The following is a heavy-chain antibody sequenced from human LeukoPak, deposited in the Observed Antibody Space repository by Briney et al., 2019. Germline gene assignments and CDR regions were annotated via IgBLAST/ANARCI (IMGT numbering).Heavy chain of an antibody. CDR3: ARGIREKINWFDP. J-gene: IGHJ5*02. CDR2: INHSGST. CDR1: GGSFSGYY. Sequence: SETLSLTCAVYGGSFSGYYWSWIRQPPGKGLEWIGEINHSGSTNYGPSLKSRVTISVDTSKNQFSLKLSSVTAADTAVYYCARGIREKINWFDPWGQGTLVTVSS. V-gene: IGHV4-34*01.